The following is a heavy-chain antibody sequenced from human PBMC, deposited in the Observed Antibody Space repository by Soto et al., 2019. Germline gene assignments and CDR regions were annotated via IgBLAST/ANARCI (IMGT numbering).Heavy chain of an antibody. V-gene: IGHV3-7*03. CDR2: INQDGSER. Sequence: GGSLRLFCEDSGLNFRNDLLSWVRQAPGKGLEWVANINQDGSERYYVDSVRGRFTISRDNVENSLYLQLNSLRPEDTAVYYCAVYGYGVSAAAYWGQGTLVTVSS. D-gene: IGHD4-17*01. CDR1: GLNFRNDL. J-gene: IGHJ4*02. CDR3: AVYGYGVSAAAY.